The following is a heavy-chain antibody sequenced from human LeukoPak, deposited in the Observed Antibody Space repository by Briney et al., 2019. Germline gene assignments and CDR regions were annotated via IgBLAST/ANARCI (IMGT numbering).Heavy chain of an antibody. V-gene: IGHV3-23*01. CDR1: GFTFSSYA. J-gene: IGHJ6*03. D-gene: IGHD6-19*01. CDR2: ISGSGGST. CDR3: ARMRGSSGWGYYYYYMDV. Sequence: GGSLRLSCAASGFTFSSYAMSWVRQAPGKGLEWVSAISGSGGSTYYADSVKGRFTISRDNAKNTLYLQMNSLRAEDTAVYYCARMRGSSGWGYYYYYMDVWGKGTTVTISS.